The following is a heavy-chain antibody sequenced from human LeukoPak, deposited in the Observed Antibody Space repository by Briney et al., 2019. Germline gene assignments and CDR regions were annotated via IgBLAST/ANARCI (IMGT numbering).Heavy chain of an antibody. D-gene: IGHD5-12*01. CDR1: GFTFSGYW. Sequence: PGGSLRLSCAASGFTFSGYWMSWVRQAPGKGLEWVANIKQDGSEKYYVDSVKGRFTISRDNAKNSLYLQMNSLRAEDTAVYYCARGGYSGYDSDYYGMDVWGQGTTVTVSS. CDR3: ARGGYSGYDSDYYGMDV. V-gene: IGHV3-7*01. CDR2: IKQDGSEK. J-gene: IGHJ6*02.